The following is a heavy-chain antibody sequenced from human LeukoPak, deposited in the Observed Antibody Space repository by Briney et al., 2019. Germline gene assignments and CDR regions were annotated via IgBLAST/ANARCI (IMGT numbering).Heavy chain of an antibody. CDR1: GGTFSSYA. Sequence: SVKVSCKASGGTFSSYAISWVRQAPGQGLEWMGRIIPILGIANYAQKFQGRVTITADKSTSTAYMELSSLRSEDTAVYYCATHTGITGTTGAFDIWGQGTMVTVSS. D-gene: IGHD1-14*01. CDR2: IIPILGIA. V-gene: IGHV1-69*04. J-gene: IGHJ3*02. CDR3: ATHTGITGTTGAFDI.